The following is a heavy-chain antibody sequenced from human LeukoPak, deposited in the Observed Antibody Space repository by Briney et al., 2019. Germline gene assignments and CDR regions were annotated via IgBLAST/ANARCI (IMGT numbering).Heavy chain of an antibody. CDR2: IYSGGST. CDR3: ARESRDGYNFDY. D-gene: IGHD5-24*01. CDR1: GFTLSSNY. V-gene: IGHV3-53*01. J-gene: IGHJ4*02. Sequence: GGSLRLSCAASGFTLSSNYMSWVRQAPGKGLEWVSVIYSGGSTYYADSVKGRFTISRDNSKNTLYLQMNSLRAEDTAVYYCARESRDGYNFDYWGQGTLVTVSS.